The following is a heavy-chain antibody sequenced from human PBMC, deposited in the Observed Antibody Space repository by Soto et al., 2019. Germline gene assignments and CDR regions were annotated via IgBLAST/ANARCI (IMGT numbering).Heavy chain of an antibody. Sequence: ASVKVSCKASGGTFSSYAISWVRQAPGQGLERMGGIIPIFGTANYAQKFQGRVTITADESTSTAYMELSSLRSEDTAVYYCARGGYSSLLYYFDYWGQGTLVTVSS. CDR2: IIPIFGTA. CDR1: GGTFSSYA. J-gene: IGHJ4*02. D-gene: IGHD5-18*01. CDR3: ARGGYSSLLYYFDY. V-gene: IGHV1-69*13.